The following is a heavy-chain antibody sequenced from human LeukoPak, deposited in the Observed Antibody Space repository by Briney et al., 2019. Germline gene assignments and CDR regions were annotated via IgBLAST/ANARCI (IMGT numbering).Heavy chain of an antibody. V-gene: IGHV3-53*03. D-gene: IGHD5-24*01. CDR2: ISRGGTT. J-gene: IGHJ3*02. CDR1: GFTFSSYS. Sequence: GGSLRLSCAASGFTFSSYSMNWVRQAPGKGLEWLSVISRGGTTYHADSVKGRFTISRDNSKNTLYVQMNSLRAEDTAVYYCARGNGYNDAIDIWGQGTMVTVSS. CDR3: ARGNGYNDAIDI.